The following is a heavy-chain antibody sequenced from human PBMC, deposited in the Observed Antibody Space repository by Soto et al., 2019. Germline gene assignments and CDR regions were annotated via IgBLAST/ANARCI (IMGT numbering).Heavy chain of an antibody. V-gene: IGHV4-34*01. D-gene: IGHD2-2*01. J-gene: IGHJ5*02. CDR1: GGSFSGYY. CDR3: ARLSLRNQLLWRGDNWFDP. CDR2: INHSGST. Sequence: SETLSLTCAVYGGSFSGYYWSWIRQPPGKGLGWIGEINHSGSTNYNPSLKSRVTISVDTSKNQFSLKLSSVTAADTAVYYRARLSLRNQLLWRGDNWFDPWGQGTLVTVSS.